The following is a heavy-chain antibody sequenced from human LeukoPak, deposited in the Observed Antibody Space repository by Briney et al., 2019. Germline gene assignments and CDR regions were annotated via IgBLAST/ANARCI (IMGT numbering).Heavy chain of an antibody. J-gene: IGHJ3*02. CDR1: GFTFSSYS. CDR2: ISSSSSTI. CDR3: AKDFSSSWYGDDAFDI. D-gene: IGHD6-13*01. Sequence: GGSLRLSCAASGFTFSSYSMNWVRQAPGKGLEWVSYISSSSSTIYYADSVKGRFTISRDNSKNTLYLQMNSLRAEDTAVYYCAKDFSSSWYGDDAFDIWGQGTMVTVSS. V-gene: IGHV3-48*01.